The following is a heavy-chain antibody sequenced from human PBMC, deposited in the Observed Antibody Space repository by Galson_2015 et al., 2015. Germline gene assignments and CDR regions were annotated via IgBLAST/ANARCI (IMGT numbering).Heavy chain of an antibody. V-gene: IGHV3-23*01. CDR1: GFTFSNYA. Sequence: SLRLSCAAAGFTFSNYAMNWVRQAPGKGLEWVSGMSGSGTTTYYANSVKGRFTTSRDNSKNTLYLHMNSLRAEDTAVYYCANVCLPCSCDGCYSIHTAFDSWGQGTLVTVSS. J-gene: IGHJ4*02. CDR3: ANVCLPCSCDGCYSIHTAFDS. D-gene: IGHD2-15*01. CDR2: MSGSGTTT.